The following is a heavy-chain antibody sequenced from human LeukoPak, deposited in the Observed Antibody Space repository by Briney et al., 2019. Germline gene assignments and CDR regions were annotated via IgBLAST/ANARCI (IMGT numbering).Heavy chain of an antibody. J-gene: IGHJ3*02. CDR1: GYTFTSYG. Sequence: ASVKVSCKASGYTFTSYGISWVRQAPGQGLEWMGWISAYNGNTNYAQKFQGRVAMTTDTSTSTAYMELRSLRSDDTAVYYCARGFSGYFAFDIWAKGQWSPSLQ. CDR2: ISAYNGNT. CDR3: ARGFSGYFAFDI. D-gene: IGHD3-22*01. V-gene: IGHV1-18*01.